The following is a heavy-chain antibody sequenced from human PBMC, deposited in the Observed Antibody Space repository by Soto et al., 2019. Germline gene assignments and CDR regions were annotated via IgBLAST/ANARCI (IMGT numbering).Heavy chain of an antibody. D-gene: IGHD3-22*01. CDR3: YTLVVIKDYLDY. J-gene: IGHJ4*02. CDR1: GYTFTGYY. V-gene: IGHV1-2*02. Sequence: ASVKVSCKASGYTFTGYYMHWVRQAPGQGLEWMGWINPNSGGTNYAQKFQGRVTMTRDTSISTAYMELSRLRSDDTAVYYCYTLVVIKDYLDYWGQGTLVTVSS. CDR2: INPNSGGT.